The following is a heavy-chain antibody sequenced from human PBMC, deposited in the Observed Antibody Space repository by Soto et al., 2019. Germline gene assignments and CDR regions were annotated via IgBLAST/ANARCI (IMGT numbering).Heavy chain of an antibody. CDR2: IRSGRYGATT. J-gene: IGHJ4*02. V-gene: IGHV3-49*04. D-gene: IGHD2-15*01. CDR3: TRAPLRCSGGSCYSADS. CDR1: GFTFADHG. Sequence: GGSLKLSCTTSGFTFADHGMSWVRQAPGKGLDWLGFIRSGRYGATTEHAASVKGRFTVSRDDSKNVAYLQLNNLDTEDTGVYYCTRAPLRCSGGSCYSADSWGRGTQVTVSS.